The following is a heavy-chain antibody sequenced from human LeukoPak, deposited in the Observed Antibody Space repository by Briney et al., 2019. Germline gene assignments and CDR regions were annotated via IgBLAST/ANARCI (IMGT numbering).Heavy chain of an antibody. CDR3: AIGITGYYAGTDY. V-gene: IGHV1-69*05. CDR1: GGTFSSHG. D-gene: IGHD3-9*01. CDR2: ITPIFGTA. J-gene: IGHJ4*02. Sequence: SVKVSCKASGGTFSSHGISWVRQAPGQGLEWMGGITPIFGTANYPQKFQGRVTITTDETTSTAYMEVSSLRSEDTAVYYCAIGITGYYAGTDYWGQGTLVIVSS.